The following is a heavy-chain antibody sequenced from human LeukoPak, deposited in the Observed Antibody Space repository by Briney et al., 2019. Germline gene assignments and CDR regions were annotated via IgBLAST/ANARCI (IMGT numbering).Heavy chain of an antibody. Sequence: PGGSLRLSCAASGFTFSSYAMHWVRQAPGKGLEYVSAISSNGGSTYYANSVEGRFTISRDNSKNTLYLQMGSLRAEDMAVYYCARWLMDGAFDIWGQETMVTVSS. D-gene: IGHD2-8*01. CDR2: ISSNGGST. J-gene: IGHJ3*02. V-gene: IGHV3-64*01. CDR1: GFTFSSYA. CDR3: ARWLMDGAFDI.